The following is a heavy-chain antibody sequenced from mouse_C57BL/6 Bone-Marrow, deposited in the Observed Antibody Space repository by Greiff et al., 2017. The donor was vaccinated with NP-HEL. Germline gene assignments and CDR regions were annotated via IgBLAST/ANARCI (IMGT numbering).Heavy chain of an antibody. J-gene: IGHJ4*01. CDR3: AKDYGSSYYAMDY. CDR1: GFTFSDYG. D-gene: IGHD1-1*01. V-gene: IGHV5-17*01. Sequence: EVQLVESGGGLVKPGGSLKLSCAASGFTFSDYGMHWVRQAPEKGLEWVAYISSGSSTIYYADTVKGRFTISRDNAKNTLFLQMTSLRSKDTAMYYCAKDYGSSYYAMDYWGQGTSVTVSS. CDR2: ISSGSSTI.